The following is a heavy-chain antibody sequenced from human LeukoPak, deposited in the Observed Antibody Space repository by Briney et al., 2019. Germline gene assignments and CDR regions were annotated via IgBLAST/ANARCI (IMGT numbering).Heavy chain of an antibody. CDR3: ARGDNSGSYYWFDY. D-gene: IGHD1-26*01. Sequence: PSETLSLTCTVSGGSISSYYWSWIRQPPGKGLEWIGYIYYSGSTNYNPSLKSRVTISVDTSKSQFSLKLSSVTAADTAVYYCARGDNSGSYYWFDYWGQGTLVTVSS. CDR2: IYYSGST. J-gene: IGHJ4*02. CDR1: GGSISSYY. V-gene: IGHV4-59*01.